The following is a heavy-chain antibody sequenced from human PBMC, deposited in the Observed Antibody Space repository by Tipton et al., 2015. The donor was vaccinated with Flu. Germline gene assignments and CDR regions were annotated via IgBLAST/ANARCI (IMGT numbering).Heavy chain of an antibody. Sequence: PGLVKPSETLSLTCGVSGHSISSGYYWAWIRQPPGMGLEWIGTIYHSGTTYYNPSLKSRVTITVDTSKIQFSLKLTSVTAADTAVYYCARRRNDYGDYSYYYYGLDVWGQGTTVTVSS. D-gene: IGHD4-17*01. CDR1: GHSISSGYY. CDR3: ARRRNDYGDYSYYYYGLDV. J-gene: IGHJ6*02. CDR2: IYHSGTT. V-gene: IGHV4-38-2*01.